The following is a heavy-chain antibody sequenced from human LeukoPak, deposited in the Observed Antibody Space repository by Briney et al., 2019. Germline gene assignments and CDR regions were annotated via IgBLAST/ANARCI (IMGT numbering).Heavy chain of an antibody. CDR2: INPRTGDR. Sequence: ASVTVSCKASGYTFTSHDINWVRQASGQGPEWMGWINPRTGDRGYAQKFQGRVTITRSTSMNTAYMELSSLRSEDTAVYYCTRHTSPTFDYWGQGTLVTVS. J-gene: IGHJ4*02. D-gene: IGHD2-2*01. CDR3: TRHTSPTFDY. V-gene: IGHV1-8*01. CDR1: GYTFTSHD.